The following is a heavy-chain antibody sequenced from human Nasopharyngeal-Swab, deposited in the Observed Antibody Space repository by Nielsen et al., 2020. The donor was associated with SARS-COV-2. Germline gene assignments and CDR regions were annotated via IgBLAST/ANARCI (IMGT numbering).Heavy chain of an antibody. D-gene: IGHD3-22*01. J-gene: IGHJ6*03. V-gene: IGHV3-11*06. Sequence: GESLKISCAASGFTFSDYYMSWIRQAPGKGLEWVSYISSSSSYTNYADSVKGRFTISRDNAKNSLYLQMNSLIAEDTAVYYCARAYYDSEVSGYYYYYMDVWGKGTTVTVSS. CDR3: ARAYYDSEVSGYYYYYMDV. CDR2: ISSSSSYT. CDR1: GFTFSDYY.